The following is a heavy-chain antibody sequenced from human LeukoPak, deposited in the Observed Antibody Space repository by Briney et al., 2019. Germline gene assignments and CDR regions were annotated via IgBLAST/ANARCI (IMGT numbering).Heavy chain of an antibody. CDR2: IYYTGST. CDR3: ARLTYYYGSGSYFNLYYYYYYMDV. J-gene: IGHJ6*03. V-gene: IGHV4-39*07. CDR1: GGSIISNSYY. Sequence: SETLSPTCTVSGGSIISNSYYWGWIRQPPGKGLEWIGSIYYTGSTYYNPSLKSRVTISVDTSKNQFSLKLSSVTAADTAVYYCARLTYYYGSGSYFNLYYYYYYMDVWGKGTTVTVSS. D-gene: IGHD3-10*01.